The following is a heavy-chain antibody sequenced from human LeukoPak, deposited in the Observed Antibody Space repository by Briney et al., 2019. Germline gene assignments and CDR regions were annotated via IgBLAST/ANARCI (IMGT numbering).Heavy chain of an antibody. CDR3: ARGASDYVLDY. Sequence: GGSLRLSCAASGFTFSNYEMSWVRQAPGKGLEWVSVIYSGGSTYYADSVKGRFTISRDNSKNTLYLQMNSLRAEDTAVYYCARGASDYVLDYWGQGTLVTVSS. D-gene: IGHD5-12*01. CDR1: GFTFSNYE. J-gene: IGHJ4*02. CDR2: IYSGGST. V-gene: IGHV3-53*01.